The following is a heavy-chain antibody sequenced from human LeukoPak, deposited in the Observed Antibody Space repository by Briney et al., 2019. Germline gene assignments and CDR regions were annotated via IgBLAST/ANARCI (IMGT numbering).Heavy chain of an antibody. V-gene: IGHV3-49*04. J-gene: IGHJ3*02. D-gene: IGHD3-10*01. CDR3: TRRLVIIPAFDI. Sequence: PGRSLRLSCTASGSTFGDYAMSWVRQAPGKGLEWVGFIRSKAYGGTTEYAASVKGRFTISRDDSKSIAYLQMNSLKTEDTAVYYCTRRLVIIPAFDIWGQGTMVTVSS. CDR1: GSTFGDYA. CDR2: IRSKAYGGTT.